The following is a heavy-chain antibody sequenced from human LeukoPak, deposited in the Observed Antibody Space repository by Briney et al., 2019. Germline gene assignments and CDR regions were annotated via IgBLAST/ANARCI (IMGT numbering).Heavy chain of an antibody. CDR2: IYTSGST. CDR1: GGSFSGYY. Sequence: PSETLSLTCGVYGGSFSGYYWSWIRQPAGKGLEWIGRIYTSGSTNYNPSLKSRVTISVDTSKNQFSLKLSSVTAADTAVYDCARGHYYDSSVYFDYWGQGTLVTVSS. J-gene: IGHJ4*02. V-gene: IGHV4-59*10. CDR3: ARGHYYDSSVYFDY. D-gene: IGHD3-22*01.